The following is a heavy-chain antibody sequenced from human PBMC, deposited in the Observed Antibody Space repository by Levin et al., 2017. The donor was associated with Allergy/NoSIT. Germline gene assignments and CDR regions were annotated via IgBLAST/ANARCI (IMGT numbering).Heavy chain of an antibody. Sequence: SETLSLTCTVSGGSISSSSYYWGWIRQPPGTGLEWIGSIYYSGSTYYNPSLKSRVTISVDTSKNQFSLKLSSVTAADTAVYYCARESSGLDAFDIWGQGTMVTVSS. CDR1: GGSISSSSYY. J-gene: IGHJ3*02. V-gene: IGHV4-39*07. CDR3: ARESSGLDAFDI. D-gene: IGHD3-10*01. CDR2: IYYSGST.